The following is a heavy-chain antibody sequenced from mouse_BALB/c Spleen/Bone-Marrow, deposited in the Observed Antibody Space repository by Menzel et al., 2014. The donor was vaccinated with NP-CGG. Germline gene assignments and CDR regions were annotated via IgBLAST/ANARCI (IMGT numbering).Heavy chain of an antibody. CDR3: ARKGAMITHYYAMDY. V-gene: IGHV5-17*02. D-gene: IGHD2-4*01. CDR2: ISNGSSTI. J-gene: IGHJ4*01. Sequence: EAKVEESGGGLVQPGGSRKLSCAASGFTFSSFGMHWVRQAPEKGLEWVAYISNGSSTIYYADTVKGRFTISRDNPKNTLFLQMTSLRSEDTAMYYCARKGAMITHYYAMDYWGQGTSVTVSS. CDR1: GFTFSSFG.